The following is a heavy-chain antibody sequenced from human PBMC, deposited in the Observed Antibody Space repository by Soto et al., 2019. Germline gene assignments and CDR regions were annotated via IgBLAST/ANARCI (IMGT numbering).Heavy chain of an antibody. J-gene: IGHJ4*02. CDR3: GRVGGSSWQ. D-gene: IGHD6-6*01. CDR1: GFTFSSYC. Sequence: EVQLVESGGGLVQPGGSLRLSCAASGFTFSSYCMHWVRQATGKGLVLVSRSNGDGGTTYYAGSVKGRFTISRDNAKNPLFLQIKSLRVEDAAVYYGGRVGGSSWQWGQGALVTVSS. V-gene: IGHV3-74*01. CDR2: SNGDGGTT.